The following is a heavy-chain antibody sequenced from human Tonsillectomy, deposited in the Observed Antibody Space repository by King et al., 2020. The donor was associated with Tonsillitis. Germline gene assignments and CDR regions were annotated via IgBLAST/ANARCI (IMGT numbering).Heavy chain of an antibody. CDR1: GYSFTSYW. CDR3: ARWGGAKVTTDKYYYYYYGMDV. D-gene: IGHD4-11*01. V-gene: IGHV5-51*01. CDR2: IYPGDSDN. J-gene: IGHJ6*02. Sequence: VQLVESGAEVKKPGESLKISCKGSGYSFTSYWIGWVRQMPGKGLEWMGIIYPGDSDNRYSPSFQGQVTISADKSISTAYLQWSSLKAPETTLYYCARWGGAKVTTDKYYYYYYGMDVWGQGTTVTVSS.